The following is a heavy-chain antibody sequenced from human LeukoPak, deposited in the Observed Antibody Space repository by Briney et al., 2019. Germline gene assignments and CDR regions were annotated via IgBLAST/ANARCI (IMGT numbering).Heavy chain of an antibody. J-gene: IGHJ6*04. V-gene: IGHV3-48*03. D-gene: IGHD2-15*01. Sequence: GWALILSCAASGFTFSSYEMNWVSQAPGKGLEWVSYINSGGNIIYHADSVKGRFTISRDNAKNSLYLQMNSLRAEDTAIYYCARRGGFAYGMDVWGKGTTVTVSS. CDR3: ARRGGFAYGMDV. CDR2: INSGGNII. CDR1: GFTFSSYE.